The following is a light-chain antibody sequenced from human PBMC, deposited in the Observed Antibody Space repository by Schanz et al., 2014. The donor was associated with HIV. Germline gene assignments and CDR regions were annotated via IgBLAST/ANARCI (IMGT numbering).Light chain of an antibody. Sequence: QSAPTQPASVSGSPGQSITISCTGTSSDVGGYNYVSWYQQYPGKAPKLMIYDVNNRPSGVPDRFSGSKSGNTASLTISGLQAEDEADYYCSSYTVSGARGVIVGTGTKLTVL. J-gene: IGLJ2*01. CDR1: SSDVGGYNY. V-gene: IGLV2-14*01. CDR2: DVN. CDR3: SSYTVSGARGVI.